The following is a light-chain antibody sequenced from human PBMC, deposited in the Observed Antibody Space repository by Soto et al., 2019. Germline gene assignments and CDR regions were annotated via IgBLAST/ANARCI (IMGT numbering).Light chain of an antibody. J-gene: IGLJ1*01. Sequence: QSVLTQPASVPGSPGQSITISCTGTSSDVGGYNYVSWYQQHPGKAPKLMIYEVSNRPSGVSNRFSGSKSGNTASLTISGLQAEDEADYYCSSYTSSSTRVFGTGTKLTVL. CDR2: EVS. CDR3: SSYTSSSTRV. CDR1: SSDVGGYNY. V-gene: IGLV2-14*01.